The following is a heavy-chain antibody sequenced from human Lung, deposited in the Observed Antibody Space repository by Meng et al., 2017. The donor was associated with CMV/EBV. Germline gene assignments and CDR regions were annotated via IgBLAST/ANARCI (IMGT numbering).Heavy chain of an antibody. J-gene: IGHJ6*02. CDR3: ARDKVRYYDFWSGYGGMDV. Sequence: GGSLRLXCAASGFTFSSYWMHWVRQAPGKGLVWVPRINSDGSSTSYADSVKGRFTISRDNARNTLYLQMNSLRAEDTAVYYCARDKVRYYDFWSGYGGMDVWXQGTXVTVSS. CDR1: GFTFSSYW. CDR2: INSDGSST. V-gene: IGHV3-74*01. D-gene: IGHD3-3*01.